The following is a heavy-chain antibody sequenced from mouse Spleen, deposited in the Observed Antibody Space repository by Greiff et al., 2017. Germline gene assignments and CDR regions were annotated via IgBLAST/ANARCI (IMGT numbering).Heavy chain of an antibody. J-gene: IGHJ4*01. Sequence: DVMLVESGGGLVKPGGSLKLSCAASGFTFSSYAMSWVRQTPEKRLEWVASISSGGSTYYPDSVKGRFTISRDNARNILYLQMSSLRSEDTAMYYCARYYGGYAMDYWGQGTSVTVSS. CDR1: GFTFSSYA. CDR2: ISSGGST. CDR3: ARYYGGYAMDY. V-gene: IGHV5-6-5*01. D-gene: IGHD1-1*02.